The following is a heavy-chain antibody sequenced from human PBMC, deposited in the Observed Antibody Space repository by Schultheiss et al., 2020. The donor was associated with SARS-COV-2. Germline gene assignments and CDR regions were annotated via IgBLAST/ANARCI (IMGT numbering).Heavy chain of an antibody. D-gene: IGHD5-12*01. CDR1: GFSLSTSGVG. V-gene: IGHV2-70*04. J-gene: IGHJ4*02. CDR2: IDWDGTK. CDR3: TRSSGDVLVPDH. Sequence: SGPTLVKPTQTLTLTCTFSGFSLSTSGVGVGWIRQPPGKALDWLARIDWDGTKFYSTSLKTRLTISKDTSKNQVVLTMTNMDSVDTGTYYCTRSSGDVLVPDHWGQGTLVTVSS.